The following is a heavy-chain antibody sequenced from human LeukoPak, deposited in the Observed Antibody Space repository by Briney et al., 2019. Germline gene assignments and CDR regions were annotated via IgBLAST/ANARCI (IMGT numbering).Heavy chain of an antibody. CDR3: ARVMAVAGYDALLGSGWFDP. V-gene: IGHV1-69*05. J-gene: IGHJ5*02. D-gene: IGHD6-19*01. Sequence: SVKVSCKASGGTFSSYAISWVRQAPGQGLEWMGGIIPVFGTANYAQKFQGRVTITTDESTSTAYMELSSLRSEDTAVYYCARVMAVAGYDALLGSGWFDPWGQGTLVTVSS. CDR2: IIPVFGTA. CDR1: GGTFSSYA.